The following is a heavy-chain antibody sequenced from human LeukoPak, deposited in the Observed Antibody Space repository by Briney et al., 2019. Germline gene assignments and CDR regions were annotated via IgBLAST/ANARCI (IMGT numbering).Heavy chain of an antibody. J-gene: IGHJ6*04. CDR2: ISYDGSDK. Sequence: GGSLRFSCAASGFTFSHYAMHWVRQAPGKGLEWVAVISYDGSDKYYADSVKGRFTISRDNSKNTLYLQMNSLRAEDTGVYYCTTYVDTSIPPCLDVWGKGTTVTVSS. V-gene: IGHV3-30*04. CDR1: GFTFSHYA. CDR3: TTYVDTSIPPCLDV. D-gene: IGHD5-18*01.